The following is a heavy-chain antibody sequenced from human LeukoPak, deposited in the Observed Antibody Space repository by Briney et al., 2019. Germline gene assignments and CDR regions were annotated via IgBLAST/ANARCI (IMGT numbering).Heavy chain of an antibody. CDR1: GFTFSSYA. J-gene: IGHJ6*02. V-gene: IGHV3-30-3*01. CDR3: ARDPREGYCSSTSCYVYYYYGMDV. CDR2: ISYDESNK. Sequence: GGSLRLSCATSGFTFSSYAMHWVRQAPGKGLEWVAVISYDESNKYYADSVKGRFTISRDNSKNTLYLQMNSLRAEDTAVYYCARDPREGYCSSTSCYVYYYYGMDVWGQGTTVTVSS. D-gene: IGHD2-2*01.